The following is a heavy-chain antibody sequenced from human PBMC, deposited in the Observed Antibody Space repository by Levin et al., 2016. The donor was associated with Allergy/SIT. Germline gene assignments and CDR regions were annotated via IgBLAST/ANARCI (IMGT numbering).Heavy chain of an antibody. CDR2: INPNSGGT. Sequence: ASVKVSCKASGYTFTSYAMHWVRQAPGQRLEWMGWINPNSGGTNYAQKFQGRVTMTRDTSISTAYMELSRLRSDDTAVYYCARGDYDFWTRLSDYWGQGTLVTVSS. CDR3: ARGDYDFWTRLSDY. J-gene: IGHJ4*02. V-gene: IGHV1-2*02. CDR1: GYTFTSYA. D-gene: IGHD3-3*01.